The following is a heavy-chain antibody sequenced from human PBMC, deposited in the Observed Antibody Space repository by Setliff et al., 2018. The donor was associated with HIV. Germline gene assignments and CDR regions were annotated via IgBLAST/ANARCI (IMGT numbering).Heavy chain of an antibody. CDR2: IKSKTDGGTT. J-gene: IGHJ4*02. CDR3: TTTLSLWFGAPFDY. V-gene: IGHV3-15*01. CDR1: GFTFSTAW. D-gene: IGHD3-10*01. Sequence: LRLSCAASGFTFSTAWMNWVRQAPGKGLEWVGHIKSKTDGGTTDYAAPVKGRFTISRDDSKNTLYLQMNSLKSEDTAVYYCTTTLSLWFGAPFDYWGQGTLVTVSS.